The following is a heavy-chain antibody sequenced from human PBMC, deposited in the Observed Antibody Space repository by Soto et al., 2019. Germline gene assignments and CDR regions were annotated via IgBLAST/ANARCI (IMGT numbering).Heavy chain of an antibody. J-gene: IGHJ4*02. D-gene: IGHD2-15*01. CDR1: GGSISSGGYY. CDR3: ARGAVVSATLFDY. Sequence: QVQLQEWGPGLVKPSQTLSLTCTVSGGSISSGGYYWSCIRQHPGKGLEGIGYIYYSGSTYYNPSLKSRVTISVDTSKNHCSLKRSSVTAADTAVYYCARGAVVSATLFDYWGQGTRATFSS. CDR2: IYYSGST. V-gene: IGHV4-31*03.